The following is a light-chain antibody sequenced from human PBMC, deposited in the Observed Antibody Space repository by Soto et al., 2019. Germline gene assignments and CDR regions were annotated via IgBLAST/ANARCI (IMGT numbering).Light chain of an antibody. CDR2: GAS. CDR1: QSATTR. J-gene: IGKJ5*01. Sequence: IVLTQSPGTLSLSPGELVTLSCRSSQSATTRLAWYQHKPGQAPTLLMSGASNRDSGVPVRFSGSGSGTDVTLTITRLEPEDFALYYCQQYGGAPITFGLGTRLESK. CDR3: QQYGGAPIT. V-gene: IGKV3-20*01.